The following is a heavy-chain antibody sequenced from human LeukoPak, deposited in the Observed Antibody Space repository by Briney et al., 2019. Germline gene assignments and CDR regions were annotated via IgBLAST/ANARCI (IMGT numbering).Heavy chain of an antibody. D-gene: IGHD6-19*01. V-gene: IGHV6-1*01. J-gene: IGHJ6*04. CDR1: GDSVSSNSAA. CDR2: TYYRSQWYN. CDR3: VRQYSSGWIYYYGMDV. Sequence: SQTLSLTCVISGDSVSSNSAAWHWIRQSPSRGLEWLGRTYYRSQWYNDYAVSVKSRITINPDTSKNQFSLQLNSVTPQDTAVYYCVRQYSSGWIYYYGMDVWGKGTTVTVSS.